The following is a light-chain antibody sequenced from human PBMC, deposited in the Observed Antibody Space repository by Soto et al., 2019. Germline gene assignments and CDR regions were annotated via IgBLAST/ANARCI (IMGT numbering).Light chain of an antibody. CDR2: GAS. CDR3: QQYNNWPQLT. V-gene: IGKV3-15*01. Sequence: EIVMTQTPATLSVSPGERATLSCRASQSGSSNLAWYQQKPGQAPRLLIYGASTRATGIPARFSGSGSGTEFTLTISSLQSEDFAGYYCQQYNNWPQLTFGGGTKVQIK. J-gene: IGKJ4*01. CDR1: QSGSSN.